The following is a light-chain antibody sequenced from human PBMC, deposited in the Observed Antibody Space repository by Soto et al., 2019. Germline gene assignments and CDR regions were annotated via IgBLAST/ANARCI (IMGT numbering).Light chain of an antibody. Sequence: DIQMTQSPSTLSASVGDRVTITCRASQSISSWLAWYQQKPGKAPKLLIYKASSLESGVPSRFSGSGSGTEFTLTISSLQPDDFATYYRQQCNSYWTFGQGTKVEIK. CDR1: QSISSW. J-gene: IGKJ1*01. CDR2: KAS. CDR3: QQCNSYWT. V-gene: IGKV1-5*03.